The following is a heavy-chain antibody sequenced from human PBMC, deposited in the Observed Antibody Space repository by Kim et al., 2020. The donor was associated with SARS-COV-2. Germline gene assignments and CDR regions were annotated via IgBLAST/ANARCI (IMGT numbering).Heavy chain of an antibody. CDR3: VKGLPFEAVSTS. CDR2: MNPRTGQA. V-gene: IGHV1-8*01. Sequence: ASVKVSCKASEHIFSTSEINWVRQAPGQGTEWLGWMNPRTGQAGYGHKFRGRVTMTRDISNTTAYMELRSLRSEDTATYYCVKGLPFEAVSTSWGQGSLV. D-gene: IGHD6-19*01. CDR1: EHIFSTSE. J-gene: IGHJ4*02.